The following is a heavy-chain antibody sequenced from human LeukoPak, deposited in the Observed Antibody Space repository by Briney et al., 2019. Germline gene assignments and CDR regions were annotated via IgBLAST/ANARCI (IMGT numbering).Heavy chain of an antibody. CDR2: ISYSSNYI. J-gene: IGHJ1*01. CDR1: GFTFSSYT. Sequence: GGSLRLSCAASGFTFSSYTMNWVRQAPGRGLEWVSCISYSSNYIYYADSVKGRFTISRDNTKNSLYLQMDSLRAEDTAVYYCARERGSGWGGGIQHWGQGTLVTVSS. CDR3: ARERGSGWGGGIQH. V-gene: IGHV3-21*01. D-gene: IGHD6-19*01.